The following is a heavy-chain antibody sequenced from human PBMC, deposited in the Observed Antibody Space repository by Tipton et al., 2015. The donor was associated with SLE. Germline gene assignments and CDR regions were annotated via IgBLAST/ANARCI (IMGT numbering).Heavy chain of an antibody. CDR3: ARDDVAMTRGFDF. CDR1: GYTFTSTG. Sequence: QVQLVQSGAEVKKPGASVKVSCKASGYTFTSTGISWVRQAPGQGFEWIGWISSYNGNTNYAQKFQGRVTMTTDISTTTTYMELRSLRSDDTAFYYCARDDVAMTRGFDFWGQGTLVTVSS. D-gene: IGHD4-11*01. V-gene: IGHV1-18*01. J-gene: IGHJ4*02. CDR2: ISSYNGNT.